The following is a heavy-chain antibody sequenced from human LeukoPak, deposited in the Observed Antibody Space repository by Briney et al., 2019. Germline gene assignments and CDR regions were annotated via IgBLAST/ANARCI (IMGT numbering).Heavy chain of an antibody. D-gene: IGHD2-2*01. CDR2: IYQSGST. Sequence: ETLSLTCTVSGYSIRSGYYWGWIRQSPGKGLEWIGSIYQSGSTYDNPSLKSRVTISIDTSKNQFSLKLTSVTAADTAVYYCAKGYCSGTTCYDDRGAFDYWGQGTLVTVSS. CDR1: GYSIRSGYY. CDR3: AKGYCSGTTCYDDRGAFDY. V-gene: IGHV4-38-2*02. J-gene: IGHJ4*02.